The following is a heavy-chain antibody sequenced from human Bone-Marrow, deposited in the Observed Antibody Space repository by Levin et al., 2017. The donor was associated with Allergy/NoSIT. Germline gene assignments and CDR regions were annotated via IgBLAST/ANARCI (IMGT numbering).Heavy chain of an antibody. D-gene: IGHD3-22*01. CDR2: ISAGGTYI. Sequence: GESLKISCAASGILFSSYDMNWVRQAPGKGLEWVSSISAGGTYIYYADSVKGRFTISRDNAKNSLFLQMNSLRAEDTAVYYCASWAMYHYDRSAFDYFYYAMDGWGQGTTVTVSS. J-gene: IGHJ6*02. V-gene: IGHV3-21*01. CDR3: ASWAMYHYDRSAFDYFYYAMDG. CDR1: GILFSSYD.